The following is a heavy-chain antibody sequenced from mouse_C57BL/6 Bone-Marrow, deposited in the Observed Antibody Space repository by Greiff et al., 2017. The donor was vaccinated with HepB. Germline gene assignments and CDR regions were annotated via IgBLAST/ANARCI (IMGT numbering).Heavy chain of an antibody. V-gene: IGHV1-82*01. J-gene: IGHJ2*01. D-gene: IGHD1-1*01. Sequence: VQLQQSGPELVKPGASVKISCKASGYAFSSSWMNWVKQRPGKGLEWIGRIYPGDGDTNYNGKFKGKATLTADKSSSTAYMQLSSLTSEDSAVYFCAPNYYDSSTFDYWGQGTTLTVSS. CDR3: APNYYDSSTFDY. CDR1: GYAFSSSW. CDR2: IYPGDGDT.